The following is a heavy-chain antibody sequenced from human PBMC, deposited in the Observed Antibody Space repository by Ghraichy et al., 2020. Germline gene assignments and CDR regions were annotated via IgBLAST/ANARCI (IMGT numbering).Heavy chain of an antibody. V-gene: IGHV4-59*01. CDR1: GGSISSYY. CDR2: IYYSGST. CDR3: ARGGVAADYYYYYMDV. J-gene: IGHJ6*03. Sequence: SETLSLTCTVSGGSISSYYWSWIRQPPGKGLEWIGYIYYSGSTNYNPSLKSRVTISVDTSKNQFSLKLSSVTAADTAVYYCARGGVAADYYYYYMDVWGKGTTVTVSS. D-gene: IGHD2-15*01.